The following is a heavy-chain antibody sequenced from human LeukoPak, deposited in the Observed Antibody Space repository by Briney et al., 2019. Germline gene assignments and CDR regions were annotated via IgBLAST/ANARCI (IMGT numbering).Heavy chain of an antibody. CDR1: GFTFVNSW. CDR2: IKQDGSQK. D-gene: IGHD3-10*01. J-gene: IGHJ4*02. V-gene: IGHV3-7*01. Sequence: PGGSLRLSCAASGFTFVNSWMTWVRHAPGKGLELVANIKQDGSQKYYVDSVKGRFTISRDNAKNTLYLQMNSLRAEDTAVYYCARDWSGEFDWGQGTLVTVSS. CDR3: ARDWSGEFD.